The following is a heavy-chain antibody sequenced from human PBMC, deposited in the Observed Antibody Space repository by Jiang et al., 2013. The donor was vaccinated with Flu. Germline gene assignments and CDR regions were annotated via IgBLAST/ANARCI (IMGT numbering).Heavy chain of an antibody. Sequence: VQLLESGGGVVQPGRSLRLSCAASGFAFSNFAMHWVRQAPGKGLEWVAVTSHDGNTKIYPDSVRGRFTISRDNARNTLYLQMDSLRSEDTAVYYCARDQETTHVHYLHYWGQGTLVTVSS. V-gene: IGHV3-30-3*01. J-gene: IGHJ4*02. CDR1: GFAFSNFA. D-gene: IGHD1-1*01. CDR3: ARDQETTHVHYLHY. CDR2: TSHDGNTK.